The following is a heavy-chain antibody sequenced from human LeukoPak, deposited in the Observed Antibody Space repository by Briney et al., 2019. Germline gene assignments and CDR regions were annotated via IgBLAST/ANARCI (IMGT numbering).Heavy chain of an antibody. CDR1: GYTFTSYY. CDR2: INPSGGST. Sequence: ASVKVSCKTSGYTFTSYYMHWVRQAPGQGLEWMGIINPSGGSTSYAQKFQGRVTMTRDTSTSTVYMELSSLRSEDTAVYYCARAPRYYYDSSGYNGVFHWGQGTLVTVSS. D-gene: IGHD3-22*01. V-gene: IGHV1-46*01. CDR3: ARAPRYYYDSSGYNGVFH. J-gene: IGHJ4*02.